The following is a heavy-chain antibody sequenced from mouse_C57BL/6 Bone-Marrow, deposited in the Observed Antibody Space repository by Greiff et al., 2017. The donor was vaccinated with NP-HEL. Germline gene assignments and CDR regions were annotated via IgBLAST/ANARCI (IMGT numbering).Heavy chain of an antibody. V-gene: IGHV1-74*01. CDR2: IHPSDSDT. Sequence: QVQLQQPGAELVKPGASVKVSCKASGYTFTSYWMHWVKQRPGQGLEWIGRIHPSDSDTNYNQKFKGKATLTVDKSSSTAYMQLSSLTSEDSAVDYGVILWLLQGYYAMDYWGQGTTVTVSS. CDR3: VILWLLQGYYAMDY. CDR1: GYTFTSYW. J-gene: IGHJ4*01. D-gene: IGHD2-2*01.